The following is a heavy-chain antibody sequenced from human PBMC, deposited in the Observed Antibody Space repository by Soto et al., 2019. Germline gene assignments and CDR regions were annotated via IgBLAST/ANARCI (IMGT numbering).Heavy chain of an antibody. D-gene: IGHD3-10*01. CDR3: AKGPPPLWYVTFFGLLDV. Sequence: PGGSLRLSCAASGFTFSSYAMSWVRQAPGKGLEWVSAISGSGGSTYYADSVKGRFTISRDNSKNTLYLQMNSLRAEDTAVYYCAKGPPPLWYVTFFGLLDVWGQGTTVTVSS. V-gene: IGHV3-23*01. J-gene: IGHJ6*02. CDR1: GFTFSSYA. CDR2: ISGSGGST.